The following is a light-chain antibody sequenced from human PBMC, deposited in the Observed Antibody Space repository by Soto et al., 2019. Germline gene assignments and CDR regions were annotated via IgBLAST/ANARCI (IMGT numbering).Light chain of an antibody. CDR1: QNIYSN. Sequence: IALTQSPATVSASPGDRVTLSCWASQNIYSNLGWYQQRPGQAPRLIIYRASARPTGIPARFSGSGSGTEFTLTISSLQSEDFATYYCQQYHNLWSFGRGTKVDLK. CDR2: RAS. V-gene: IGKV3-15*01. CDR3: QQYHNLWS. J-gene: IGKJ1*01.